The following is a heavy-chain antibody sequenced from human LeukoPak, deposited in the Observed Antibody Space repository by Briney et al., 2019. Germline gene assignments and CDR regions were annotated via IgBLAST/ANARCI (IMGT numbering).Heavy chain of an antibody. V-gene: IGHV3-23*01. CDR2: ISGSGGST. Sequence: PGGSLRLSCAASGFTFSSYAMSWVRQAPGKGLEWVSAISGSGGSTYYADSVKGRFTISRDNSKNTLYLQMNSLRAEDTAVYYCAKTLRPLIDSQHGFDYWGQGTLVTVSS. J-gene: IGHJ4*02. CDR3: AKTLRPLIDSQHGFDY. CDR1: GFTFSSYA. D-gene: IGHD2-8*01.